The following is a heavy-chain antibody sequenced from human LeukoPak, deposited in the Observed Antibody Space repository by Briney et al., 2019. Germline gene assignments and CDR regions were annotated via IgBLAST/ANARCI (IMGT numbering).Heavy chain of an antibody. Sequence: SGGSLRLSCAASGFTFSNAWMNWVRQAPGKGLEWVGRIKSKIAGGTTDYAAPVKGRFTISRDDSKNTLYLQMNSLKTEDTAIYYCTKTYYYGSGSLDYWGQGTLVTVSS. CDR1: GFTFSNAW. V-gene: IGHV3-15*01. J-gene: IGHJ4*02. CDR3: TKTYYYGSGSLDY. D-gene: IGHD3-10*01. CDR2: IKSKIAGGTT.